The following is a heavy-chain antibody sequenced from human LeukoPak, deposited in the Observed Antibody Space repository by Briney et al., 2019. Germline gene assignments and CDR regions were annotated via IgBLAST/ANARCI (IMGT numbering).Heavy chain of an antibody. Sequence: GGSLRLSCAASGFTFSDSWMSWVRQAPGKGLEWVANMSQDGSEKDYVDSVKGRFTISRDNARNSLYLQMGSLRAEDTAVYYCATYTHWVAGDVWGQGTTVTVSS. CDR2: MSQDGSEK. J-gene: IGHJ6*02. CDR3: ATYTHWVAGDV. D-gene: IGHD3-16*01. V-gene: IGHV3-7*01. CDR1: GFTFSDSW.